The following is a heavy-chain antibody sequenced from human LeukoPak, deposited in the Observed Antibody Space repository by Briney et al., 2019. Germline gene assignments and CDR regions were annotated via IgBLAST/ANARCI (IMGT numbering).Heavy chain of an antibody. CDR1: GYTFTSYD. CDR2: IDPSSGAT. J-gene: IGHJ4*02. D-gene: IGHD1-26*01. Sequence: ASVKVSCKASGYTFTSYDINWVRQATGQGLEWMGRIDPSSGATHFAHKFQGRVTMTRDTSISTAYMELDRMTSDDTAVYYCARDRNLYSGSFASWGQGTLVTVSS. CDR3: ARDRNLYSGSFAS. V-gene: IGHV1-2*06.